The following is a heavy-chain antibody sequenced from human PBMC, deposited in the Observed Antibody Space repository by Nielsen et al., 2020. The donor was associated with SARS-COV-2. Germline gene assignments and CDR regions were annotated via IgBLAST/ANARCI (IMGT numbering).Heavy chain of an antibody. CDR1: GFTFRTYA. Sequence: GESLKISCAASGFTFRTYAMHWVRQAPGKGLEWVAIISFDGTTKYNEDSVKGRFTISRDNSKNTLYLQMKSLRAEDTAVYYCAREWEDYDSSGFDYWGQGTLVTVSP. CDR3: AREWEDYDSSGFDY. J-gene: IGHJ4*02. CDR2: ISFDGTTK. D-gene: IGHD3-22*01. V-gene: IGHV3-30-3*01.